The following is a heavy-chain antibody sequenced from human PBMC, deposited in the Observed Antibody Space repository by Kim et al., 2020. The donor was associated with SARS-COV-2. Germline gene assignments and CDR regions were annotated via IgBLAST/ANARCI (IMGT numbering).Heavy chain of an antibody. V-gene: IGHV4-39*01. CDR3: ARHRAGTYLFSY. Sequence: NHPSHEDRVSISVDTSKSQFSLKLSSVTAADTAVYYCARHRAGTYLFSYWGQGTLVTVSS. D-gene: IGHD6-13*01. J-gene: IGHJ4*02.